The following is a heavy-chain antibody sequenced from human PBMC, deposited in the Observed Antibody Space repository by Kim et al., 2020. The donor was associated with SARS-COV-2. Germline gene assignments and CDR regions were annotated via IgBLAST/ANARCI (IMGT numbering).Heavy chain of an antibody. CDR3: ARVLEIVEDYYYYGMDV. V-gene: IGHV6-1*01. J-gene: IGHJ6*02. D-gene: IGHD5-12*01. Sequence: VKSRITINPDTSKNQFSLQLNSVTPEDTAVYYCARVLEIVEDYYYYGMDVWGQGTTVTVSS.